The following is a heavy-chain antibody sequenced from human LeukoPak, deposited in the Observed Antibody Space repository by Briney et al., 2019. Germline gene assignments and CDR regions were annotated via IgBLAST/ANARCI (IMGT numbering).Heavy chain of an antibody. D-gene: IGHD4-23*01. CDR1: GGSISSYY. Sequence: SETLSLTCTVSGGSISSYYWSWIRQPPGKGLEWIGYIYYSGSTNCNPSLKSRVTISVDTSKNQFSLKRSSVTAADTAVYYCARDGNYGGDFDYWGQGTLVTVSS. V-gene: IGHV4-59*01. J-gene: IGHJ4*02. CDR2: IYYSGST. CDR3: ARDGNYGGDFDY.